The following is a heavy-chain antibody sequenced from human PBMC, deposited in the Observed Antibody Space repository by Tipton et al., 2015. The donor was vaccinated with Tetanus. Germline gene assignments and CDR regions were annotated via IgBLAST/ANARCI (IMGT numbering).Heavy chain of an antibody. D-gene: IGHD2-15*01. V-gene: IGHV4-59*01. CDR2: IYYSGST. CDR1: GGSISSYY. Sequence: TLSLTCTVSGGSISSYYWSWIRQPPGKGLEWIGYIYYSGSTNYNPSLKSRVTISVDTSKNQFSLKLSSVTAADTAVYYCARSTGYCSGGSCWGLRRGYFDYWGQGTLVTVSS. J-gene: IGHJ4*02. CDR3: ARSTGYCSGGSCWGLRRGYFDY.